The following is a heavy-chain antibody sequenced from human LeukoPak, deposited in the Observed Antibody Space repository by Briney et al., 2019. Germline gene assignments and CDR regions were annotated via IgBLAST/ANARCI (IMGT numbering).Heavy chain of an antibody. CDR1: GFTFSSYA. Sequence: GGSLRPSCAASGFTFSSYAMSWVRQAPGKGLEWVSAISGSGGSTYYADSVKGRFTISRDNSKNTLYLQMNSLRAEDTAVYYCAKAGDDDSSGDWGQGTLVTVSS. CDR3: AKAGDDDSSGD. CDR2: ISGSGGST. D-gene: IGHD3-22*01. V-gene: IGHV3-23*01. J-gene: IGHJ4*02.